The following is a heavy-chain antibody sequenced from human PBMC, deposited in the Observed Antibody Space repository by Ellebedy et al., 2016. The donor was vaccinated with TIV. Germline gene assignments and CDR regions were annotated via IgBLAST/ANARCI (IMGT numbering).Heavy chain of an antibody. V-gene: IGHV3-21*01. D-gene: IGHD6-13*01. Sequence: GESLNISCAASGFTFSHYSLNWVRQAPGKGLEWVSSITGSSSYMFYADSVKGRFTISRDNAKNSLYLKLNSLRAEDTAVYYCSRGIAAVMYWGQGTLVTVSS. CDR2: ITGSSSYM. CDR3: SRGIAAVMY. J-gene: IGHJ4*02. CDR1: GFTFSHYS.